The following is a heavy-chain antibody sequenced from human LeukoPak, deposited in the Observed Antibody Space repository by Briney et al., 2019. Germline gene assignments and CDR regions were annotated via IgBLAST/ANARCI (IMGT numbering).Heavy chain of an antibody. CDR3: ARDRGYSGYDYGY. CDR2: ISYDGSNK. V-gene: IGHV3-30-3*01. CDR1: GFTFSSYA. Sequence: PGGSLRLSCAASGFTFSSYAMHWVRQAPGKGLEWVAVISYDGSNKYYADSVKGRFTISRDNSKNTLYLQMNSLRAEDTAVYYCARDRGYSGYDYGYWGQGTLVTVSS. D-gene: IGHD5-12*01. J-gene: IGHJ4*02.